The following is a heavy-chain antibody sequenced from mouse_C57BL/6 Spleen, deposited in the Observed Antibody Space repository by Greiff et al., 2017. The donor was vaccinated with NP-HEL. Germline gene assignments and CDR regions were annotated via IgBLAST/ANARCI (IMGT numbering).Heavy chain of an antibody. J-gene: IGHJ4*01. CDR3: TTYDYDWYYAMDY. Sequence: EVQLQQSGAELVRPGASVKLSCTASGFNIKDDYMHWVKQRPEQGLEWIGWIDPENGDTEYASKFQGKATITADPSSNTAYLQLSSLTSEDTAVYYCTTYDYDWYYAMDYWGQGTSVTVSS. CDR2: IDPENGDT. V-gene: IGHV14-4*01. CDR1: GFNIKDDY. D-gene: IGHD2-4*01.